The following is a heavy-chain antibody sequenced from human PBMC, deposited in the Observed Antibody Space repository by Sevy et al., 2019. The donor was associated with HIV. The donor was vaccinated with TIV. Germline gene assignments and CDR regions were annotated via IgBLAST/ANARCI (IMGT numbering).Heavy chain of an antibody. CDR1: GASFSGYY. CDR2: INHSGST. J-gene: IGHJ5*02. D-gene: IGHD6-13*01. V-gene: IGHV4-34*01. Sequence: LSLTCAVYGASFSGYYWSWIRQPPGKGLEWIGEINHSGSTNYNPSLKSRVTISVDTSKNQFSLKLSSVTAADTAVYYCARGGQVAAAGTYGWFDPWGQGTLVTVSS. CDR3: ARGGQVAAAGTYGWFDP.